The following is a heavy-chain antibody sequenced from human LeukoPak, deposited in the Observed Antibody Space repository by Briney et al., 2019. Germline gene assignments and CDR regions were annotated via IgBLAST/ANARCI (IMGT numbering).Heavy chain of an antibody. CDR1: GFTFSSYA. J-gene: IGHJ4*02. Sequence: GGSLRLSCAASGFTFSSYAMSWVRQAPGKGLEWVSAISGSGGSTYYADSVKGRFTISRDNSKNTLYLQMNSLRAEDTAVYYCAKETLPYYYDSSGYYYDYWGQGTLVTVSS. D-gene: IGHD3-22*01. CDR2: ISGSGGST. V-gene: IGHV3-23*01. CDR3: AKETLPYYYDSSGYYYDY.